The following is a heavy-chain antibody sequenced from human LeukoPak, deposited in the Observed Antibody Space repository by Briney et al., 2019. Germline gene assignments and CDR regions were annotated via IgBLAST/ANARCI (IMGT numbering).Heavy chain of an antibody. D-gene: IGHD7-27*01. CDR2: IYYSQST. CDR1: GGSISSYY. CDR3: ATYLPSAWGAFDI. J-gene: IGHJ3*02. V-gene: IGHV4-59*01. Sequence: SETLSLTCTASGGSISSYYWSWIRQPPGKGLELIGYIYYSQSTNYNPSLKSRVAISVDTSKNQFSLKLSSVTAADTAVYYCATYLPSAWGAFDIWGQGTMVTVSS.